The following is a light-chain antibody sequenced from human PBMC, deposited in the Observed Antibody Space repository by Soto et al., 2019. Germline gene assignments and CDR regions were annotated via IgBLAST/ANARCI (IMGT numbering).Light chain of an antibody. J-gene: IGLJ2*01. CDR3: SSYTNSISVV. V-gene: IGLV2-18*02. CDR1: SSDIGSYNR. CDR2: EVS. Sequence: QSVLTQPPSVSGSPGQSVTISCTGTSSDIGSYNRVSWYQQPPGTAPKLMISEVSNRPSGVPDRFSGSKSGNTASLTISGLQAEDEADYYCSSYTNSISVVFGGGTKVTVL.